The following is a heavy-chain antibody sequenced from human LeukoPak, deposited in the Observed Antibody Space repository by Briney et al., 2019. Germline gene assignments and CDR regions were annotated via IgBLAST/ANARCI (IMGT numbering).Heavy chain of an antibody. J-gene: IGHJ4*02. CDR3: ARGGYTYGVRPF. CDR1: GFTFSSYW. Sequence: GGSLRLSCAASGFTFSSYWMSWVRQAPGKGLEWVANIKQDGSDKYYVDSVEGRFTISRDNAKNSLYLQMNSLRAEDTAAYYCARGGYTYGVRPFWDQGTLVTVSS. CDR2: IKQDGSDK. V-gene: IGHV3-7*01. D-gene: IGHD5-18*01.